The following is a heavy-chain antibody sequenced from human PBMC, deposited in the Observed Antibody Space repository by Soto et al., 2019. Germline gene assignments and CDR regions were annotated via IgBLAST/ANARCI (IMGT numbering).Heavy chain of an antibody. CDR2: INTDGSGT. D-gene: IGHD1-1*01. CDR1: GCTIISYW. V-gene: IGHV3-74*01. J-gene: IGHJ6*03. Sequence: GGSLRLSWAASGCTIISYWMRWVRQAPGKGLVWVSHINTDGSGTRYADSVKGRFTISRDNAKNTLYLQMNSLRAEDTAVYYCAGGLERFMDVWGKGTTVTVSS. CDR3: AGGLERFMDV.